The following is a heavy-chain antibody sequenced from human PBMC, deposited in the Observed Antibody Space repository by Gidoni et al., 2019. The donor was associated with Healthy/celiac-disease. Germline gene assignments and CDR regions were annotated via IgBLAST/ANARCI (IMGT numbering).Heavy chain of an antibody. CDR1: GGSISSSSYY. Sequence: LQLQESGPGLVKPSETLSLTCTVSGGSISSSSYYWGWIRQPPGKGLEWIGSIYYSGSTYYNPSLKSRVTISVDTSKNQFSLKLSSVTAADTAVYYCARDRNDDSSGYYPYYFDYWGQGTLVTVSS. CDR2: IYYSGST. V-gene: IGHV4-39*02. CDR3: ARDRNDDSSGYYPYYFDY. J-gene: IGHJ4*02. D-gene: IGHD3-22*01.